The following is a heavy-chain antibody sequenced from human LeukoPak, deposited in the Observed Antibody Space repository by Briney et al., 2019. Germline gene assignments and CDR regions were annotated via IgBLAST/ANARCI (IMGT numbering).Heavy chain of an antibody. CDR3: ARDGGYYYDSSGPFDP. D-gene: IGHD3-22*01. V-gene: IGHV3-48*03. Sequence: GGSLRLSCAASGFTLSSYEMNWVREAPGKGVEWVSYISSSGRTIYYADSVKGRFTISRDNAKNSLYLQMNSLRAEDTAVYYCARDGGYYYDSSGPFDPWGQGTLVTVSS. CDR1: GFTLSSYE. J-gene: IGHJ5*02. CDR2: ISSSGRTI.